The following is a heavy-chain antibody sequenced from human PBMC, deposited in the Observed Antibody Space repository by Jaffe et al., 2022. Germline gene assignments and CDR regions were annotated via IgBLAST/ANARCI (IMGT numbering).Heavy chain of an antibody. CDR3: ARDQSGGGYYYYYMDV. V-gene: IGHV3-21*01. Sequence: EVQLVESGGGLVKPGGSLRLSCAASGFTFSSYSMNWVRQAPGKGLEWVSSISSSSSYIYYADSVKGRFTISRDNAKNSLYLQMNSLRAEDTAVYYCARDQSGGGYYYYYMDVWGKGTTVTVSS. CDR2: ISSSSSYI. D-gene: IGHD3-16*01. J-gene: IGHJ6*03. CDR1: GFTFSSYS.